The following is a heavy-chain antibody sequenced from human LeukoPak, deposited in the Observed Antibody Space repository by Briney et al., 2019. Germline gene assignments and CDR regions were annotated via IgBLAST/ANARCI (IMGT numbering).Heavy chain of an antibody. Sequence: ASVKVSCKTTGYTFSGYDIHWLRQAPGQGLEWTGPIDPRNGVTDFAQRFQGRLSMTSDTSITTAFMELYRLTSDDSAVYFCARDRGLYCNVSVCYPYFDYWGQGTLLIVSS. J-gene: IGHJ4*02. CDR1: GYTFSGYD. CDR2: IDPRNGVT. CDR3: ARDRGLYCNVSVCYPYFDY. V-gene: IGHV1-2*06. D-gene: IGHD2/OR15-2a*01.